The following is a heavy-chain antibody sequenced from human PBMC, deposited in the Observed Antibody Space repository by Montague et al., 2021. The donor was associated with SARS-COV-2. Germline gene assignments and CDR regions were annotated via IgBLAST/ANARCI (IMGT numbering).Heavy chain of an antibody. D-gene: IGHD5-24*01. J-gene: IGHJ4*02. CDR1: GGSISRYS. CDR2: IYNSGST. CDR3: ARGDVEMATIKSGGPFYHFDY. Sequence: SETLSLTCTVSGGSISRYSWTWIRQPPGKGLEWIGYIYNSGSTNXNPSLTSRVTISVDTSKNQFSLKLSSVTAADTAVYYCARGDVEMATIKSGGPFYHFDYWGQGTLVTVSS. V-gene: IGHV4-59*01.